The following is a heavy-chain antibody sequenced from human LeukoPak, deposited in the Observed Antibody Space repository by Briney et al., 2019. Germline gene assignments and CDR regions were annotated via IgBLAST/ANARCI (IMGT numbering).Heavy chain of an antibody. J-gene: IGHJ4*02. D-gene: IGHD3-3*01. CDR3: ARGYYDFWSGYSPADY. V-gene: IGHV3-53*01. Sequence: PGGSLRLSCAASGFTVGSNYMSWVRQAPGKGLEWVSVIYSGGSTYYADSVKGRFTISRDNSKNTLYLQMNSLRAEDTAVYYCARGYYDFWSGYSPADYWGQGTLVTVSS. CDR1: GFTVGSNY. CDR2: IYSGGST.